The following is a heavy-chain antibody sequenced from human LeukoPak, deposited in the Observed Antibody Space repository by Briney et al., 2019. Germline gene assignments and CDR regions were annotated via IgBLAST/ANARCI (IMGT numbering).Heavy chain of an antibody. J-gene: IGHJ4*02. CDR3: ARDRGDGYNVDY. CDR1: GFTFSSYS. D-gene: IGHD5-24*01. Sequence: GGSLRLSCAASGFTFSSYSMSWVRQAPGKGLEWVSYISSSRSTIYYADSVTGRFTISRDNAKNSPYLQMNSLRAEDKAVYYCARDRGDGYNVDYWGQGTLVTVSS. CDR2: ISSSRSTI. V-gene: IGHV3-48*04.